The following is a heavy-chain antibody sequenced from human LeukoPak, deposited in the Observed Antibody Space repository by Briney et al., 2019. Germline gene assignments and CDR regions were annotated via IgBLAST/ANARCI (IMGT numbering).Heavy chain of an antibody. J-gene: IGHJ5*02. V-gene: IGHV3-23*01. CDR2: ISVSGVST. Sequence: VGSLRLPCAASGFTVSSYAISWVRQAPGEGLEWVSAISVSGVSTYYADSVKGRFTISRDNSKNTLYLQMNSLRAEDTAVYYCATNRRVVVVAADWFDPWGQGTLATVSS. D-gene: IGHD2-15*01. CDR3: ATNRRVVVVAADWFDP. CDR1: GFTVSSYA.